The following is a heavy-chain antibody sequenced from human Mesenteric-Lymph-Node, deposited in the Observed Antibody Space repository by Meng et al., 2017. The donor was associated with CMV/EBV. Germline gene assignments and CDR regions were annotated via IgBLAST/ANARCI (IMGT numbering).Heavy chain of an antibody. J-gene: IGHJ3*02. V-gene: IGHV3-53*01. CDR3: ARGLAGDAIDI. CDR2: IYAGGTT. Sequence: GESLKISCAASGITVSSNYMTWVRQAPGKGLKWVSVIYAGGTTHYADSVKGRFTISRDKSRNTLYLQMNGLRAEDTAVYYCARGLAGDAIDIWGQGTLVTVSS. CDR1: GITVSSNY.